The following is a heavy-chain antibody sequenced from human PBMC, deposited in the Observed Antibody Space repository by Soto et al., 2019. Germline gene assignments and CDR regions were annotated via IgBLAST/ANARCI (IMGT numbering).Heavy chain of an antibody. CDR1: GFSFSDYP. J-gene: IGHJ3*02. CDR3: TKGCADIFMGDAFDT. CDR2: ISSDGSNK. Sequence: QGQLVESGGGVVRPGRSLRLSCAASGFSFSDYPMHWVRQAPGKGLEWVALISSDGSNKYFADSVKGRFSISRDNSKDTLYLKMSNLSPDDTALYYWTKGCADIFMGDAFDTWVHGTMVSVSS. D-gene: IGHD5-12*01. V-gene: IGHV3-30*03.